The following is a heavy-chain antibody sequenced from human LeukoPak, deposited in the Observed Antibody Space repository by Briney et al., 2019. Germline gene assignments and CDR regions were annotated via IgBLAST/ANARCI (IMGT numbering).Heavy chain of an antibody. J-gene: IGHJ6*02. CDR2: INQDGGER. CDR3: VRDMDV. Sequence: GGSLRLSCAASRFTFSTYWMTWVRQAPGKGLEWVANINQDGGERHHVDSVRGRFTISRDNAKNSLFLQMNSLRVEDTAVYYCVRDMDVWGQGTTVTVSS. CDR1: RFTFSTYW. V-gene: IGHV3-7*04.